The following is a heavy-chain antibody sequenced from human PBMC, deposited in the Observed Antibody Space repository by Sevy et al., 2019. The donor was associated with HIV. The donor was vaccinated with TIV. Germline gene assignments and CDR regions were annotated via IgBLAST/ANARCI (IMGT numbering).Heavy chain of an antibody. V-gene: IGHV3-74*01. Sequence: GGSLRLSCTASGFTFSRYWMHWVRQAPGKGLVWVSRINSDGSSTSYPDSVKGRITIARDNAKNTLYLQMNSLRAEGTAVYYCARYYYDSSGIDYWGQGTLVTVSS. J-gene: IGHJ4*02. CDR1: GFTFSRYW. D-gene: IGHD3-22*01. CDR3: ARYYYDSSGIDY. CDR2: INSDGSST.